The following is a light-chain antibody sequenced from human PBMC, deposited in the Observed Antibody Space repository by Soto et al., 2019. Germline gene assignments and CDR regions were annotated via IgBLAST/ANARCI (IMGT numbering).Light chain of an antibody. CDR3: QQYNVYST. J-gene: IGKJ4*01. CDR2: KAS. CDR1: QSISSW. Sequence: DIQMTQSPSTLSASIGDRVNITCRASQSISSWLAWYQQKPGKAPKVLIYKASNLESGVPPRFSGSGSETEFTLTISSLQPDDFATYYCQQYNVYSTFGGGTKVDIK. V-gene: IGKV1-5*03.